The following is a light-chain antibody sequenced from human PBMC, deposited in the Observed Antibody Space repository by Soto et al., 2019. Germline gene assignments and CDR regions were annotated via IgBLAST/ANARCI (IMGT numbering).Light chain of an antibody. CDR1: SSDVGGYNY. V-gene: IGLV2-11*01. Sequence: QSALTQPRSVSGSPGQSVTISCTGTSSDVGGYNYVSWYQQHPGKAPKLMIYDVSKRPSGVPDRFSGSKSGNTASLTISGLQAEDEADYYCCSYAGSYTFYVFXTGTKV. CDR2: DVS. J-gene: IGLJ1*01. CDR3: CSYAGSYTFYV.